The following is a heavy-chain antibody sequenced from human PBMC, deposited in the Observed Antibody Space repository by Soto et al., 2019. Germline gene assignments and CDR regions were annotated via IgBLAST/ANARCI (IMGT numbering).Heavy chain of an antibody. CDR1: GGSMSRYY. V-gene: IGHV4-59*01. Sequence: SETLSLTCTVSGGSMSRYYWTWIRQPPGKGLEWIGNIHYTGSTNYNPSLKSRVTILLVTSTSQFSLKVSSVTAADTAVYYCARDLTISSTDGPLDPWGHGTLVTVSS. CDR3: ARDLTISSTDGPLDP. D-gene: IGHD1-1*01. J-gene: IGHJ5*02. CDR2: IHYTGST.